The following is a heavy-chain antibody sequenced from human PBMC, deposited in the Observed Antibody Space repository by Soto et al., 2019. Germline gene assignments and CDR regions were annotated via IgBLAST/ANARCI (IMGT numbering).Heavy chain of an antibody. J-gene: IGHJ4*02. CDR3: VRYHSSGYYFPGPHYFDY. V-gene: IGHV4-39*01. CDR2: IYYSGRT. Sequence: SETLSLTCSVSGDSISNSRFYWAWIRQPPGEGLEWIGSIYYSGRTYYNPSLKSRVTTSVDTSKNQFSLQLSSVTAADTAVYYCVRYHSSGYYFPGPHYFDYWGQGTLVPVSS. D-gene: IGHD3-22*01. CDR1: GDSISNSRFY.